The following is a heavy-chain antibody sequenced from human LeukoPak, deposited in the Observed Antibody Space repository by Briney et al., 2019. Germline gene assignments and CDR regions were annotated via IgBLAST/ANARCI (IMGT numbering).Heavy chain of an antibody. Sequence: PGGSLRLSCAASGFTFSSYAMSWVRQAPGKGLEWVSAISGSGGSTYYADSVKGRFTISRDNSKNTLYLQMNSLRAEDTAVYYCAKDRNYVWGSYRYPYYFDYWGQGTLVTVSS. CDR3: AKDRNYVWGSYRYPYYFDY. CDR1: GFTFSSYA. D-gene: IGHD3-16*02. V-gene: IGHV3-23*01. CDR2: ISGSGGST. J-gene: IGHJ4*02.